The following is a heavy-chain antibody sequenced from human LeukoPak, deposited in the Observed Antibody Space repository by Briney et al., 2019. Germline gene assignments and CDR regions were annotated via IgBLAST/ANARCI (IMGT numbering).Heavy chain of an antibody. CDR2: SRSKTNRYTT. Sequence: GGSLRLSCAASGFTFSDHYLDWVRQAPGKGLEWVGRSRSKTNRYTTQYAASVKGRFTISRDDSKNSLYLQMNSLRAEDTAVYYCAKGGMSSSWSFGYYYYYMDVWGKGTTVTISS. J-gene: IGHJ6*03. V-gene: IGHV3-72*01. D-gene: IGHD6-13*01. CDR1: GFTFSDHY. CDR3: AKGGMSSSWSFGYYYYYMDV.